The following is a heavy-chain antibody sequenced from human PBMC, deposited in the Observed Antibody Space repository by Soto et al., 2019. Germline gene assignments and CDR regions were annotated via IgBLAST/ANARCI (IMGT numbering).Heavy chain of an antibody. CDR3: ARGDSVAWFTTGGMDV. CDR1: GYTFTGYY. V-gene: IGHV1-2*04. Sequence: ASVKVSCKASGYTFTGYYMHWVRQAPGQGLEWMGWINPNSGGTNYAQKFQGWVTMTRDTSISTAYMELSRLRSDDTAVYYCARGDSVAWFTTGGMDVWGQGTTVNVSS. CDR2: INPNSGGT. J-gene: IGHJ6*02. D-gene: IGHD3-10*01.